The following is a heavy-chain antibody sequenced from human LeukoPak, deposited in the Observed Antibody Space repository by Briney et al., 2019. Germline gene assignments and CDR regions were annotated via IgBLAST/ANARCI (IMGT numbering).Heavy chain of an antibody. Sequence: GGSLRLSCAASGFIFRSYWMHWVRQAPGKGLEWVSAISGSGGSTYYADSVKGRFTISRDNSKNTLYLQMNSLRAEDTAVYYCAKDRDGYNWLQQIYFDYWGQGALVTVSS. CDR3: AKDRDGYNWLQQIYFDY. V-gene: IGHV3-23*01. J-gene: IGHJ4*02. D-gene: IGHD5-24*01. CDR1: GFIFRSYW. CDR2: ISGSGGST.